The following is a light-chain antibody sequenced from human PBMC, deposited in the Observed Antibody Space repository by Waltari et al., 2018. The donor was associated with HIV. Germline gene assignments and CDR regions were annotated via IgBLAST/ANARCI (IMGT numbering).Light chain of an antibody. CDR2: SNN. J-gene: IGLJ2*01. V-gene: IGLV1-44*01. Sequence: QSLLTQPPSASGTPGQRVPISCSGSSSNIGGNTVNWYQQLPGPAPKPLIYSNNQRPSGVPDRFSGSKSGTSASLAISGLQSEDEADYYCAAWDDSLNGVVFGGGTKLTVL. CDR3: AAWDDSLNGVV. CDR1: SSNIGGNT.